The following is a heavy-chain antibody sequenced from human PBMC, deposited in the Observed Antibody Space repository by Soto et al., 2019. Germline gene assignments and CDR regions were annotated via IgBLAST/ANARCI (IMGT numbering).Heavy chain of an antibody. CDR1: GGSVSSHY. J-gene: IGHJ5*02. D-gene: IGHD6-19*01. CDR3: ARELKPYNSGGYFTLS. CDR2: IDISGNT. V-gene: IGHV4-4*07. Sequence: QVQLQESGPGLVNPSETLSLTCSVSGGSVSSHYWSWVRQPAGKGLERIGRIDISGNTKYNPSFKSRVTMSVDTSKNQVSMRLSSVTAADTAVYYCARELKPYNSGGYFTLSWGQGNLVTVSS.